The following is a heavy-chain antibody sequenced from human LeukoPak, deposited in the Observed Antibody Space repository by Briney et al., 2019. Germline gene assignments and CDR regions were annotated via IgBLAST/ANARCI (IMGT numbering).Heavy chain of an antibody. CDR3: ARDLSRSFSMIRGLIQHREFDF. Sequence: GGSLKLSCAASGFTFSSYWMSWVRQAPGKGLEWVANIKQDGSEKYYVDSVKGRFTISKDNAKNSLYLQMNSLRAEDTAVYYCARDLSRSFSMIRGLIQHREFDFWGRGTLVTVSS. D-gene: IGHD3-10*01. J-gene: IGHJ4*02. CDR1: GFTFSSYW. CDR2: IKQDGSEK. V-gene: IGHV3-7*01.